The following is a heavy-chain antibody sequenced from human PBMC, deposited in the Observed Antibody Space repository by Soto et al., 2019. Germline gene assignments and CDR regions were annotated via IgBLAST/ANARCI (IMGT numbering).Heavy chain of an antibody. CDR3: ARDRVTTPTPDAFDI. V-gene: IGHV1-3*01. J-gene: IGHJ3*02. Sequence: ASVKVSCKASGYTFTSYAMHWVSQAPGQRLEWMGRINAGDGNTSYAQKFQGRVTMTRDTSTSTVYMELSSLRSEDTAVYYCARDRVTTPTPDAFDIWGQGTMVTV. D-gene: IGHD4-4*01. CDR1: GYTFTSYA. CDR2: INAGDGNT.